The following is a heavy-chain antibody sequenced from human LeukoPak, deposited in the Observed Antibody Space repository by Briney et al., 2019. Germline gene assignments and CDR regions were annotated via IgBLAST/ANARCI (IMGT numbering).Heavy chain of an antibody. CDR1: GFTFNTYA. J-gene: IGHJ4*02. CDR3: TNQPILAGSIDS. D-gene: IGHD3-9*01. Sequence: PGGSMRLSCATSGFTFNTYAMNWVRQAPGKGLEWVSTINDAGRTTCYADSVKGRFTISRDNSKNTVYLQMNNLRAEDTALYYCTNQPILAGSIDSWGQGTLVTVPS. V-gene: IGHV3-23*01. CDR2: INDAGRTT.